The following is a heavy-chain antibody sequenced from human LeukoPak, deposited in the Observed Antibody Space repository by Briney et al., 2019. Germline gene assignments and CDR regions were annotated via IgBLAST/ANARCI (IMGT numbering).Heavy chain of an antibody. D-gene: IGHD1-26*01. Sequence: PGGSLRLSCAVSGFIFDDYAMHWVRQAPGKGLEWVSGISWNSGSIGYADSVKGRFTISRDNAKNSLYLQMNSLRAEDMALYYCAKDSSGSYWGNFDYWGQGTLVTVSS. J-gene: IGHJ4*02. CDR1: GFIFDDYA. CDR3: AKDSSGSYWGNFDY. CDR2: ISWNSGSI. V-gene: IGHV3-9*03.